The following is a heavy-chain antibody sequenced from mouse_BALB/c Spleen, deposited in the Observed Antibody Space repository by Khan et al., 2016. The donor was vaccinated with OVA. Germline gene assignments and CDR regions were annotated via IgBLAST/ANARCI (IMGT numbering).Heavy chain of an antibody. CDR3: TNGNYGWFAY. Sequence: EVELVESGGGLVEPGGSLKLSCAASGFTFSSFVMSWVRQTPEKRLEWVATISSAATYTHYPDSVKGRFTISRDNAKNTLYLQMNSLRSDDTAIYYCTNGNYGWFAYWGQGTLVTVST. J-gene: IGHJ3*01. CDR1: GFTFSSFV. V-gene: IGHV5-9-1*01. D-gene: IGHD2-1*01. CDR2: ISSAATYT.